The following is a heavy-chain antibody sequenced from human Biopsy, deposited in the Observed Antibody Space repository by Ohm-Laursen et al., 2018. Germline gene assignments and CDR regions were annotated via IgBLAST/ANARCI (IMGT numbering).Heavy chain of an antibody. CDR2: ISYSGTT. J-gene: IGHJ2*01. CDR3: ARGVPHYDGSGFPLAGYWYFDL. CDR1: GGSIGGGDYY. V-gene: IGHV4-31*01. Sequence: TLSLTCPVSGGSIGGGDYYWNWIRQHPGKGLEWIGLISYSGTTFYNPSLESLLTISIDTSKNHFSLNLRSVTAADTAVYYCARGVPHYDGSGFPLAGYWYFDLWGRGTLVTVSS. D-gene: IGHD3-22*01.